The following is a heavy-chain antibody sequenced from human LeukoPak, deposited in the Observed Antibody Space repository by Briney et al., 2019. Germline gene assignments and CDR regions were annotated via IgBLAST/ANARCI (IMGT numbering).Heavy chain of an antibody. D-gene: IGHD1-26*01. CDR3: ARVGWELLFDAFDI. Sequence: GGSLRLSCATTGFTIRRSYMSWVRQAAGKGLEWVSSIRSSSNYIYYADLVKGRFTISRDNAKNSLYLQMNSLRAEDTAVYYCARVGWELLFDAFDIWGQGTMVTVSS. V-gene: IGHV3-21*01. J-gene: IGHJ3*02. CDR2: IRSSSNYI. CDR1: GFTIRRSY.